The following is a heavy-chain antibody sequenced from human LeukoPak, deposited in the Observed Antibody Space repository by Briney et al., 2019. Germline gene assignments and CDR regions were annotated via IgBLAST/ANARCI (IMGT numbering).Heavy chain of an antibody. V-gene: IGHV3-30*04. CDR3: ARSPRYFDWFFDY. CDR1: GFTFSSYA. J-gene: IGHJ4*02. D-gene: IGHD3-9*01. Sequence: PGRSLRLSCAASGFTFSSYAMHWVRQAPGKGLEWVAVISYDGSNKYYADSVKGRFTISRDNYKNTLYLQMNSLRAEDTAVYYCARSPRYFDWFFDYWGQGTLVTVSS. CDR2: ISYDGSNK.